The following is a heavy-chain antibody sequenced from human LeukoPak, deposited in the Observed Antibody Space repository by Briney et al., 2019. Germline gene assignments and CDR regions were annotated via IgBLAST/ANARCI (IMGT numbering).Heavy chain of an antibody. Sequence: GGSLRLSCAASGFAFKNYAVTWVRQTPGKGLQWVSNINDNGGQRHYADSVKGRFTISRDNSKNTLFLQMDSLRAEDTAVYYCAKTQWKVGATDYFDYWGHGILVTVSS. D-gene: IGHD1-26*01. CDR1: GFAFKNYA. CDR3: AKTQWKVGATDYFDY. J-gene: IGHJ4*01. CDR2: INDNGGQR. V-gene: IGHV3-23*01.